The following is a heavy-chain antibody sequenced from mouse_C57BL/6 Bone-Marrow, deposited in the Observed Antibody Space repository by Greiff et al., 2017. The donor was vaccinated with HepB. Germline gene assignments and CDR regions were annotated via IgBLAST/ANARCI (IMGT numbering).Heavy chain of an antibody. D-gene: IGHD2-1*01. CDR3: ARGGYGNFLDY. J-gene: IGHJ2*01. Sequence: VQLQQSGAELVKPGASVKISCKASGYAFSSYWMNWVKQRPGKGLEWIGQIYPGDGDTNYNGKFKGKATLTADKSSSTAYMQLSSLTSEDSAVYFCARGGYGNFLDYWGQGTTLTVSS. V-gene: IGHV1-80*01. CDR2: IYPGDGDT. CDR1: GYAFSSYW.